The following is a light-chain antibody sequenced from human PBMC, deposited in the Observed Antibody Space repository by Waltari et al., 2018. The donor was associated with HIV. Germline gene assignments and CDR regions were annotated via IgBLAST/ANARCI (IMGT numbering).Light chain of an antibody. J-gene: IGLJ2*01. V-gene: IGLV2-14*01. Sequence: QSALTQPASVSGSPGQSIAISCTGSTSDIGAYNYVSWFHQHPGKAPKLIIFEVSNRPSGVSNRFSGSKSGNTASLTISGLQAEDEADYYCSTYTGRGTDTVLFAGGTKLTVL. CDR2: EVS. CDR3: STYTGRGTDTVL. CDR1: TSDIGAYNY.